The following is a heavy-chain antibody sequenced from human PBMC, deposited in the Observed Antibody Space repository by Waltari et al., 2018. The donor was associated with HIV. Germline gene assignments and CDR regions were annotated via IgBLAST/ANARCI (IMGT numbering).Heavy chain of an antibody. J-gene: IGHJ4*02. CDR3: ARPHDASGYDFDY. CDR1: GVSFSSYA. Sequence: QVQLVQSGAEVKKPGSSVKVSCKASGVSFSSYAISWVRQAPGQGLEWMGGIIPILGAATYAQKCQGRVTITADESTTTAYMELSSLRSEDTAVYFCARPHDASGYDFDYWGQGTLVTVSS. D-gene: IGHD3-22*01. V-gene: IGHV1-69*01. CDR2: IIPILGAA.